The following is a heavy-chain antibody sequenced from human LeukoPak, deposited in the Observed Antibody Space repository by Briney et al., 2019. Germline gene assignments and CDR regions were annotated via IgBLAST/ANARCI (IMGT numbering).Heavy chain of an antibody. Sequence: ASVKVSCKASGYTFTDYYVHWVRQAPGQGLEWMGWINPNTGVASYAQKFQGRVTVTRDTSINTAHMELSRLRSDDTAVYYCARDVEFRGVRYDLDYWGQGTLVTVSS. D-gene: IGHD3-10*01. V-gene: IGHV1-2*02. CDR1: GYTFTDYY. CDR3: ARDVEFRGVRYDLDY. J-gene: IGHJ4*02. CDR2: INPNTGVA.